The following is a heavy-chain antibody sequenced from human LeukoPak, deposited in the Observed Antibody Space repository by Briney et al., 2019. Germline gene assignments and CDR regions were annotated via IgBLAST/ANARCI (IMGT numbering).Heavy chain of an antibody. CDR2: ISGSGGST. D-gene: IGHD6-19*01. V-gene: IGHV3-23*01. CDR1: GFTFSSYA. CDR3: AKDREVAGWNNWFDP. Sequence: GGSLRLSCAASGFTFSSYAMSWVRQAPGKGLEWVSAISGSGGSTYYADSVKGRFTISRDNSKNTLYLQMNSLRAEDTAVYYCAKDREVAGWNNWFDPWGQGTLVTVSS. J-gene: IGHJ5*02.